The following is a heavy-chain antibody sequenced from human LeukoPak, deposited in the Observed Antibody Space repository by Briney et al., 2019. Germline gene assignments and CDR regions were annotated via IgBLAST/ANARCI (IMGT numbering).Heavy chain of an antibody. CDR2: IYYSGST. Sequence: SETLSLTCTVSGGSISSHYWSWIRQPPGKGLEWIGYIYYSGSTNYNPSPKSRVTISVDTSKNQFSLKLSSVTAADTAVYHCARGGLRYFDWNMNWYFDYWGQGTLVTVSS. D-gene: IGHD3-9*01. V-gene: IGHV4-59*11. J-gene: IGHJ4*02. CDR1: GGSISSHY. CDR3: ARGGLRYFDWNMNWYFDY.